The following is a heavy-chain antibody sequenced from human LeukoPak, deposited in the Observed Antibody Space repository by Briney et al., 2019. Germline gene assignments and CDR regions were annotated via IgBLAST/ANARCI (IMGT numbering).Heavy chain of an antibody. CDR1: GGGPFSDYY. J-gene: IGHJ4*02. CDR3: AGRVGATIWTGMEF. CDR2: INYRGNT. D-gene: IGHD1-26*01. Sequence: KPSETLSLTCSVYGGGPFSDYYWSWIRQPPGKGLEWIGEINYRGNTNYNPSLKSRLTMSIDTSKKQFSLNLSYVTAADTAVYYCAGRVGATIWTGMEFWGQGTLVTVSS. V-gene: IGHV4-34*01.